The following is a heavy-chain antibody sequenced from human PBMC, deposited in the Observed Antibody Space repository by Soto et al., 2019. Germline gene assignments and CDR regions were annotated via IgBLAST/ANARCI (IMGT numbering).Heavy chain of an antibody. D-gene: IGHD1-1*01. CDR3: ARKTTGDSFDI. CDR1: GFTFSIYW. CDR2: INSDGSTT. Sequence: GGSLRLSCAASGFTFSIYWMHWVRQAPGKGLVWVSRINSDGSTTGYADSVRGRFTISRDNAKNTLYLQMNSLRAEDTAVYYCARKTTGDSFDIWGQGTMVTVSS. J-gene: IGHJ3*02. V-gene: IGHV3-74*01.